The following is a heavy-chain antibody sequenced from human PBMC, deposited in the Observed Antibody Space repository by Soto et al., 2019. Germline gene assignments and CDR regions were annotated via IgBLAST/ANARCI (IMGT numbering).Heavy chain of an antibody. CDR3: AKGALSTYFD. D-gene: IGHD3-9*01. Sequence: LRLSCAASEFTFSTYAMSWVRQAPGKGMEWVSSIGSGGSPTYYADSVKGRFTISRVNSKNTLYLQKNSLRAEDTAVYYCAKGALSTYFDWGQGTLVTVSS. J-gene: IGHJ4*02. CDR1: EFTFSTYA. CDR2: IGSGGSPT. V-gene: IGHV3-23*01.